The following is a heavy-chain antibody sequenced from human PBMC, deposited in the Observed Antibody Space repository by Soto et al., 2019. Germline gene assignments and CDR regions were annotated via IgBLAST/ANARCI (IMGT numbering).Heavy chain of an antibody. J-gene: IGHJ4*01. CDR2: LSHSGST. D-gene: IGHD3-22*01. Sequence: QVQLQEAGPGLVKPSQTLSLTCTFSRGAINIGAYYWSWIRQHPVKGLEWIGYLSHSGSTYYNPSLRSRLTISVDTSKHQLYLTLTSVTAADTAMYYFGAGDGYFLSYWGHGTLVTVSS. CDR3: GAGDGYFLSY. CDR1: RGAINIGAYY. V-gene: IGHV4-31*03.